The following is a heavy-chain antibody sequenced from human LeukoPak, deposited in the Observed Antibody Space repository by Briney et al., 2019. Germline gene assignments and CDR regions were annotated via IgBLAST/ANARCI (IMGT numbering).Heavy chain of an antibody. CDR1: GYIFTSYG. V-gene: IGHV1-18*01. D-gene: IGHD3-9*01. J-gene: IGHJ6*03. CDR3: ARLNDDILTGYPFYYYMDV. CDR2: ISAYNGNT. Sequence: ASVKVSCKASGYIFTSYGISWVRQAPGQGLEWMGWISAYNGNTNYAQKLQGRVTMTTDTSTSTAYMELRSLRSDDTAVYYCARLNDDILTGYPFYYYMDVWGKGTTVTISS.